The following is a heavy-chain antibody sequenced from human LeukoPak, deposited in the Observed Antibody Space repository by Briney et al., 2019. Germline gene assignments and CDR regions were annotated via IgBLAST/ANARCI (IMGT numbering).Heavy chain of an antibody. CDR3: ARGVRVGFSSYYFDY. J-gene: IGHJ4*02. CDR1: GGSINSSSYH. D-gene: IGHD6-6*01. Sequence: SETLSLTCTVSGGSINSSSYHWGWIRQPPGKGLEWIGSIYYSGSTYYNPSLKSRVTISVDTPKNQFSLRLSSVTAADTAVYYCARGVRVGFSSYYFDYWGQGTLVTVSS. CDR2: IYYSGST. V-gene: IGHV4-39*07.